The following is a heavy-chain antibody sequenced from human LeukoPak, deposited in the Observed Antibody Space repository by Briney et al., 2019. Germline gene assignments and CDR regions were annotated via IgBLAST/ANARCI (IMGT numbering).Heavy chain of an antibody. Sequence: ASVKVSCKASGYTFTSYGISWVRQAPGQGLEWMGWIGTYNGNTHYAQKLQGRVTMTTDTSTSTAYMELRSLRSDDTAVYYCARDRWIVGATTFDYWGQGTLVTVSS. V-gene: IGHV1-18*04. CDR3: ARDRWIVGATTFDY. CDR1: GYTFTSYG. J-gene: IGHJ4*02. CDR2: IGTYNGNT. D-gene: IGHD1-26*01.